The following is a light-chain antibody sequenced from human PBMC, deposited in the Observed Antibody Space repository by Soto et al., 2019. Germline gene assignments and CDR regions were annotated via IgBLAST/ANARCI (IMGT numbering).Light chain of an antibody. Sequence: EIVLTHSPGTLSLSPGERATLSCRASQSVSSSYLAWYQQKPGQAPRLFIYGASSRATGIPDRFSGSGSGTDFTLTISRLEPEDFAVYYCQQYGSSLWTFGQGTKVDIK. V-gene: IGKV3-20*01. J-gene: IGKJ1*01. CDR1: QSVSSSY. CDR2: GAS. CDR3: QQYGSSLWT.